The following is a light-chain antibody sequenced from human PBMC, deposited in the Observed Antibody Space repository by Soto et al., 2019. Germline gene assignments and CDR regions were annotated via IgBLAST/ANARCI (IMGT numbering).Light chain of an antibody. J-gene: IGLJ3*02. CDR3: SSFTSSNTWV. CDR1: SSDVGSYNR. Sequence: QSVLTQPPSVSGSPGQSVTISCTGTSSDVGSYNRVSWYQQPPGTAPKLIIYEVSHRPSGVPDRFFGSKSGNTASLTISGLQAEDEADYYCSSFTSSNTWVFGGGTKLTVL. CDR2: EVS. V-gene: IGLV2-18*02.